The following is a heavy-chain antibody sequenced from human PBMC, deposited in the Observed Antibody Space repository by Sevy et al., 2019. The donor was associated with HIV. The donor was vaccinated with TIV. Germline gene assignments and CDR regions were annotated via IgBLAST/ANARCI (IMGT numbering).Heavy chain of an antibody. J-gene: IGHJ3*02. CDR1: GFSFKNVW. Sequence: GGSLRLSCAGSGFSFKNVWMTWVRQTPGKGLEWVGHAKRKSYGGSIDYGSPVNGRFTISRDYSKDMLYLQMSSLKTVDTGVYSWATVVGAGAAGAFEIWGQGTMVTVSS. V-gene: IGHV3-15*01. CDR2: AKRKSYGGSI. D-gene: IGHD1-26*01. CDR3: ATVVGAGAAGAFEI.